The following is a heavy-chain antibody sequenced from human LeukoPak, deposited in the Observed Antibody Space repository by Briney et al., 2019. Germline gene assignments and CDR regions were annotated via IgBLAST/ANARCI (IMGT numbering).Heavy chain of an antibody. J-gene: IGHJ4*02. Sequence: GGSLRLSCAASGFTFSSYWMHWVRQAPGKGRVWVSRINSDGSSTSYADSVKGRFTISRDNAKNTLYLQMNSLRAEDTGVYYCASLPYYWGQGTLVTVSS. CDR3: ASLPYY. CDR2: INSDGSST. V-gene: IGHV3-74*01. CDR1: GFTFSSYW.